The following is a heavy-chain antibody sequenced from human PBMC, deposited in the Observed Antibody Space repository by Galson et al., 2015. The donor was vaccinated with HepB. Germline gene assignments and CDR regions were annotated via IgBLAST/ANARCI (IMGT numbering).Heavy chain of an antibody. D-gene: IGHD2-2*01. CDR2: MNPNSGNT. CDR1: GYTFTSYD. Sequence: SVKVSCKASGYTFTSYDINWVRQATGQGLEWMGWMNPNSGNTGYAQKFQGRVTMTRNTSISTAYMELSSLRSEDTAVYYCARGLRLLSSPRAQKKLNSYYYYMDVWGKGTTVTVSS. J-gene: IGHJ6*03. CDR3: ARGLRLLSSPRAQKKLNSYYYYMDV. V-gene: IGHV1-8*01.